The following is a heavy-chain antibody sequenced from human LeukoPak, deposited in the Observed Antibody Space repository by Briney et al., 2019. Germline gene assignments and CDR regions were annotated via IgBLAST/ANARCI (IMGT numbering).Heavy chain of an antibody. D-gene: IGHD6-19*01. Sequence: ASVKVSCKASGYTFTNYYMHWVRQAPGQGLEWMGIINPSGGITNYAQKFQGRVTMTRDMSTSTVYMELSSLRSEDTAVYYCARALSIAVAWSWFDPWGQGTLVTVSS. CDR2: INPSGGIT. CDR3: ARALSIAVAWSWFDP. J-gene: IGHJ5*02. V-gene: IGHV1-46*01. CDR1: GYTFTNYY.